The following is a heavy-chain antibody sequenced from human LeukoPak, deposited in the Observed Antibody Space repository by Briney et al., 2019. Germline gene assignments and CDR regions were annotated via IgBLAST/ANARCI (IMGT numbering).Heavy chain of an antibody. CDR3: ARASYDFLTAYYIDY. J-gene: IGHJ4*02. D-gene: IGHD3-9*01. CDR2: IYTSGST. Sequence: PSETLSLTCTVSGGSISSYYWSWIRQPAGKGLEWIGRIYTSGSTNYNPSLKSRVTMSVDTSENQFSLKLSSVTAADTAVYYCARASYDFLTAYYIDYWGQGTLVTVSS. V-gene: IGHV4-4*07. CDR1: GGSISSYY.